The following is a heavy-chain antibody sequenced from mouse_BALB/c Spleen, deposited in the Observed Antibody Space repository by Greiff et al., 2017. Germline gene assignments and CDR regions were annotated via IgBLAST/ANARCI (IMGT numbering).Heavy chain of an antibody. Sequence: EVKLVESGGGLVKPGGSLKLSCAASGFTFSSYTMSWVRQTPEKRLEWVATISSGGSYTYYPDSVKGRFTIYRDNAKNTLYLQMSSLKSEDTAMYYCARHFTTTYAMDYWGQGTSVTVSS. D-gene: IGHD1-1*01. CDR3: ARHFTTTYAMDY. CDR1: GFTFSSYT. J-gene: IGHJ4*01. CDR2: ISSGGSYT. V-gene: IGHV5-6-4*01.